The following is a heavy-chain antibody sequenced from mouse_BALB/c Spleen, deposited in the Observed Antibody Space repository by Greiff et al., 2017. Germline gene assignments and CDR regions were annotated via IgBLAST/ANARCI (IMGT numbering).Heavy chain of an antibody. CDR1: GFSLTSYG. D-gene: IGHD1-1*01. J-gene: IGHJ4*01. CDR2: IWAGGST. Sequence: VQRVESGPGLVAPSQSLSITCTVSGFSLTSYGVHWVRQPPGKGLEWLGVIWAGGSTNYNSALMSRLSISKDNSKSQVFLKMNSLQTDDTAMYYCAREVDYYGSNYYAMDYWGQGTSVTVSS. V-gene: IGHV2-9*02. CDR3: AREVDYYGSNYYAMDY.